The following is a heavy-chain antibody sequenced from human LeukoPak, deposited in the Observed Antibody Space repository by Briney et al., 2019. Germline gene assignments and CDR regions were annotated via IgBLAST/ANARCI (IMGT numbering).Heavy chain of an antibody. D-gene: IGHD3-16*01. Sequence: PGGSLRLSCAASGFTFSSYAMSWVRQAPGKGLEWVSAISGSGGSTYYADSVKGRFTISRDNSRDTLYLQVNGLRAEDTAVYYCAKGYYDYVWGSYYFDYWGQGTLVTVSS. CDR1: GFTFSSYA. CDR2: ISGSGGST. V-gene: IGHV3-23*01. CDR3: AKGYYDYVWGSYYFDY. J-gene: IGHJ4*02.